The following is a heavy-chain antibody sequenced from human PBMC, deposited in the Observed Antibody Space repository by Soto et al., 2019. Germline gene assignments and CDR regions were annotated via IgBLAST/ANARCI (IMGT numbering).Heavy chain of an antibody. Sequence: GGSLRLSCAASGFTFSSYGMHWVRQAPGKGLEWVAVISYDGSNKYYADSVKGRFTISRDNSKNTLYLQMNSLRAEDTAVYYCAKTRSRKPGYYYYGMDVWGQGTTVTVSS. CDR2: ISYDGSNK. CDR3: AKTRSRKPGYYYYGMDV. J-gene: IGHJ6*02. V-gene: IGHV3-30*18. CDR1: GFTFSSYG.